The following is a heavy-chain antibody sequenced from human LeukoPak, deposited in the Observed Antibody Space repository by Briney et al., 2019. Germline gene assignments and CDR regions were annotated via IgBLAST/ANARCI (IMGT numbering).Heavy chain of an antibody. CDR2: FDPEDGET. Sequence: GASVKVSCKVSGYTLTELSMHWVRQAPGKGLEWMGGFDPEDGETIYAQKFQGRVTMTEDTSTDTAYMELSSLRSEDTAVYYCATRTYDSSGYPRFDYWGQGTLVTVSS. D-gene: IGHD3-22*01. CDR1: GYTLTELS. CDR3: ATRTYDSSGYPRFDY. J-gene: IGHJ4*02. V-gene: IGHV1-24*01.